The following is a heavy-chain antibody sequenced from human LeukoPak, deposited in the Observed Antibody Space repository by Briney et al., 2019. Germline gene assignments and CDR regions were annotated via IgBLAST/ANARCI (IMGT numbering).Heavy chain of an antibody. V-gene: IGHV3-23*01. D-gene: IGHD2-2*01. Sequence: GGSLRLSCAASGFTFSIYAMSWVRQAPGKGLEWVSAIGDTTYYADSVKGRFTISRDNSKNTLYLQMNSLRAEDTAVYYCAKGPYCSSTSCLRGAFDYWGQGTLVTVSS. CDR2: IGDTT. CDR1: GFTFSIYA. J-gene: IGHJ4*02. CDR3: AKGPYCSSTSCLRGAFDY.